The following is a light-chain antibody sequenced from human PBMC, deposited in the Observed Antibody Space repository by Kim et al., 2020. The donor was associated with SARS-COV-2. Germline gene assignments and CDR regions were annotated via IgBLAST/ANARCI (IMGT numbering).Light chain of an antibody. CDR3: QQSYSTPLT. J-gene: IGKJ4*01. CDR1: QTISSY. V-gene: IGKV1-39*01. Sequence: ASVGDRVTSTCRASQTISSYLNWYQQKPGRAPKLLIYAASSLQSGVPSRFSGSGSGTDFTLTISSLQPEDFATYYCQQSYSTPLTFGGGTKVDIK. CDR2: AAS.